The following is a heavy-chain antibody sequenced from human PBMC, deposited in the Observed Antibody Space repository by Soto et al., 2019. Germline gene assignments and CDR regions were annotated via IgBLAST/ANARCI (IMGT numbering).Heavy chain of an antibody. CDR3: ARASRRYCSSTSCYYNWFDP. CDR1: GGTFSSYA. V-gene: IGHV1-69*13. J-gene: IGHJ5*02. CDR2: VIPIFGTA. D-gene: IGHD2-2*01. Sequence: SVKVSCKASGGTFSSYAISWVRQAPGQGLEWMGGVIPIFGTANYAQKFQGRVTITADESTSTAYMELSSLRSEDTAVYYCARASRRYCSSTSCYYNWFDPWGQGTLVTVSS.